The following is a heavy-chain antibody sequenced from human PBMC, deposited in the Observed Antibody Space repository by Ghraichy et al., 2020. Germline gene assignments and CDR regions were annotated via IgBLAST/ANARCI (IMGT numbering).Heavy chain of an antibody. Sequence: GGSLRLSCAASGFTFSSYAMSWVRQAPGKGLEWVSAISGSGGSTYYADSVKGRFTISRDNSKNTLYLQMNSLRTEDTAVYYCAKVSGSRLYYYYYGMDVWGQGTTVTVSS. CDR3: AKVSGSRLYYYYYGMDV. J-gene: IGHJ6*02. CDR1: GFTFSSYA. CDR2: ISGSGGST. V-gene: IGHV3-23*01. D-gene: IGHD5-12*01.